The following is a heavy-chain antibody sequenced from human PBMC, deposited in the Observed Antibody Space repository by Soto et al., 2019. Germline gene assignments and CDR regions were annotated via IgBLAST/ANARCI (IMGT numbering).Heavy chain of an antibody. J-gene: IGHJ4*02. Sequence: ASVKVSCKASGYTFTSYAMHWVRQAPGQRLEWMGWINAGNGDTEYSQKFQGRVTITRDTSASTAYMELSSLRSEDTAVYYCAGDLSMVIVALKYWGQGALVTVSS. V-gene: IGHV1-3*01. CDR1: GYTFTSYA. CDR3: AGDLSMVIVALKY. CDR2: INAGNGDT. D-gene: IGHD5-12*01.